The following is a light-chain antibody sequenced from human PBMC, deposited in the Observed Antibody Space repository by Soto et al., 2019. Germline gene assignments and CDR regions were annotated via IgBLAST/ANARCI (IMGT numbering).Light chain of an antibody. CDR2: GVN. CDR3: SSYTTSYFYV. J-gene: IGLJ1*01. Sequence: QSVLTQHASVSGSPGQSITISCTGSGRDIGAYDYVSWYQQHPGKAPKLLIYGVNNRPSGVSYRFSASKSAFTASLTISGLQAEDEAHYYCSSYTTSYFYVFGPGTKVTVL. CDR1: GRDIGAYDY. V-gene: IGLV2-14*01.